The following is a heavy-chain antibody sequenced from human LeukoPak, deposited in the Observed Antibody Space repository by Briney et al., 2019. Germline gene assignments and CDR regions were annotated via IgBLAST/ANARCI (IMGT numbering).Heavy chain of an antibody. CDR3: TRSRGLALY. Sequence: GGSLRLSCAASGFTFSSYWMSWFRQAPGKGLEWVGFIKSKDFGGTTEYAASVKGRFTISRDDSKSIAYLQMNSLKTEDTAVYYCTRSRGLALYWGQGTLVTVSS. V-gene: IGHV3-49*03. J-gene: IGHJ4*02. CDR1: GFTFSSYW. CDR2: IKSKDFGGTT. D-gene: IGHD2-15*01.